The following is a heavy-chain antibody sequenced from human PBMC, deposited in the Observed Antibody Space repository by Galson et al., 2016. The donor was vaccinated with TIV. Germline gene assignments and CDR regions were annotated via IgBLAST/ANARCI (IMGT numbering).Heavy chain of an antibody. CDR2: ISGSGAST. CDR3: AKDWGIEWELFYFDY. Sequence: SLRLSCAASGFIFNIYAMTWVRQAPGKGLEWVSHISGSGASTYYADSVKGRFTISRDNSKNTLYLQMNSLRAEDTAVYYCAKDWGIEWELFYFDYWGQGTLLTVSS. D-gene: IGHD1-26*01. J-gene: IGHJ4*02. CDR1: GFIFNIYA. V-gene: IGHV3-23*01.